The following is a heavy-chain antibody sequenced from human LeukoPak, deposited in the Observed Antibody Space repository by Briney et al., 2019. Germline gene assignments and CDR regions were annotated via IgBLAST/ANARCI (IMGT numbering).Heavy chain of an antibody. CDR3: AREHATIDY. CDR1: GFTFSSYW. Sequence: GGSLRLSCAASGFTFSSYWMHWVRQAPGKGLVWVSRIHIDGSSTSYADSVKGRFTISRDNAKNTLYLQMNSLGDEDTAVYYCAREHATIDYWGQGTLVTVSS. V-gene: IGHV3-74*01. J-gene: IGHJ4*02. D-gene: IGHD5-12*01. CDR2: IHIDGSST.